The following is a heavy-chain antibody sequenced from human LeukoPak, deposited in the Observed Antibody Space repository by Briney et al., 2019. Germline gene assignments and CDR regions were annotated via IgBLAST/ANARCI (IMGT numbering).Heavy chain of an antibody. Sequence: ASVKVSCKAPGYTFTSYYMHWVRQAPGQGLEWMGIINPSGGSTSYAQKFQGRVTMTRDTSTSTVYMELSSLRSKDTAVYYCARDSGDYSLDYWGQGTLVTVSS. V-gene: IGHV1-46*03. J-gene: IGHJ4*02. D-gene: IGHD4-17*01. CDR2: INPSGGST. CDR1: GYTFTSYY. CDR3: ARDSGDYSLDY.